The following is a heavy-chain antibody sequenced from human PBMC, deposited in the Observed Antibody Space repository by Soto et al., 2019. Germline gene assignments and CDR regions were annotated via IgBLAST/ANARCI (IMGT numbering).Heavy chain of an antibody. D-gene: IGHD4-17*01. CDR3: ARDRYGDYSLDS. Sequence: GGSLRLSCVASGFTFSSHSMNWVRQAPGKGLEWISHISNSGSIYYADSVEGRFTISRDNAKNSLYLQMNSLRDEDTAVYYCARDRYGDYSLDSWGQGTLVTVSS. V-gene: IGHV3-48*02. CDR2: ISNSGSI. CDR1: GFTFSSHS. J-gene: IGHJ4*02.